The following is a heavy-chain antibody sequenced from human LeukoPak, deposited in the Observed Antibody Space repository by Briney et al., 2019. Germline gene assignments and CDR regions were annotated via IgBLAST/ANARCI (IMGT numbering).Heavy chain of an antibody. D-gene: IGHD2-21*02. CDR3: AREGGTYCGGDCPVDRFVQH. CDR2: ISSSSSYI. Sequence: GGSLRLSCAASGFTFSSYSMNWVRQAPGKGLEWVSSISSSSSYIYYADSVKGRFTISRDNAKNSLYLQMNSLRAEDTAVYYCAREGGTYCGGDCPVDRFVQHWGQGTLVTVSS. V-gene: IGHV3-21*01. J-gene: IGHJ1*01. CDR1: GFTFSSYS.